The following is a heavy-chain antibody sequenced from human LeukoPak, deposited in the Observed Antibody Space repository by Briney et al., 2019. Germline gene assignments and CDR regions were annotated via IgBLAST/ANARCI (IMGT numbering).Heavy chain of an antibody. CDR1: GYTFTGYY. Sequence: ASVKVSCKASGYTFTGYYMHWVRQAPGQGLEWMGWINPNSGGTNYAQKFQGRVTMTRDTSISTAYMELSSLRSEDTAVYYCARGTWFGEFTPSDAFDIWGQGTMVTVSS. J-gene: IGHJ3*02. CDR3: ARGTWFGEFTPSDAFDI. V-gene: IGHV1-2*02. D-gene: IGHD3-10*01. CDR2: INPNSGGT.